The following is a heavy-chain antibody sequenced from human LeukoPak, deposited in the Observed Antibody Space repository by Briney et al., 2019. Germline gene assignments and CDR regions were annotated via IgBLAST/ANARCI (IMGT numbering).Heavy chain of an antibody. D-gene: IGHD3-9*01. V-gene: IGHV4-30-4*08. CDR1: GGSISSRDYY. CDR3: ARDNYDILTGYPYYFDY. Sequence: SETLSLTCTVSGGSISSRDYYWSWIRQPPGKGLEWIGYIYYSGSTYYNPSLKSRVTISVDTSKNQFSLKLSSVTAADTAVYYCARDNYDILTGYPYYFDYWGQGTLVTVSS. CDR2: IYYSGST. J-gene: IGHJ4*02.